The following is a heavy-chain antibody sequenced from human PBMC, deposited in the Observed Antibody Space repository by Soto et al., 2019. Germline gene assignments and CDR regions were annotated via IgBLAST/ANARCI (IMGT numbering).Heavy chain of an antibody. D-gene: IGHD3-10*01. CDR2: IYYSGTT. CDR3: ARASYYRSGATVVAY. CDR1: DGSISGYY. V-gene: IGHV4-59*01. Sequence: QVQLQESGPGLVRPSETLSLTCTVSDGSISGYYWSWIRQPTGKGLEWIGLIYYSGTTSYNPSLNSRVTMSVDTSKNQFSLKVNSVTAADTAVYYCARASYYRSGATVVAYWGQGTLVTVSS. J-gene: IGHJ4*02.